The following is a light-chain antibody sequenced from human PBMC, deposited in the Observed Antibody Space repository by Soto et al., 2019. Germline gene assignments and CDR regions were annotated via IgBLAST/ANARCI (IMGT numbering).Light chain of an antibody. CDR1: QSVSSN. J-gene: IGKJ3*01. Sequence: EIVMTQSPATLSVSPGERATLSCRASQSVSSNLAWYQQKPGQAPRLLIYDASNRATGIPARFSGSGSGTDFTLTISSLEPEDFAVYYCQQRSNWPLFGPGTKVDIK. CDR2: DAS. V-gene: IGKV3-11*01. CDR3: QQRSNWPL.